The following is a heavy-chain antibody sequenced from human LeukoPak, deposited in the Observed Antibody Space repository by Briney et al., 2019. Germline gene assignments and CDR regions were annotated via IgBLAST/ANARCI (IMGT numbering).Heavy chain of an antibody. CDR3: ARVGNWNGGGQGNWFDP. CDR2: ISSSSSYI. J-gene: IGHJ5*02. Sequence: PGGPLRLSCAASGFTFSSYAMSWVRQAPGKGLEWVSSISSSSSYIYYADSVKGRFTISRDNAKNSLYLQMNSLRAEDTAVYYCARVGNWNGGGQGNWFDPWGQGTLVTVPS. V-gene: IGHV3-21*01. CDR1: GFTFSSYA. D-gene: IGHD1-20*01.